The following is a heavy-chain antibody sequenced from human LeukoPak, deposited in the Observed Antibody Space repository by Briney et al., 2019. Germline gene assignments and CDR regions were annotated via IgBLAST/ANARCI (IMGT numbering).Heavy chain of an antibody. J-gene: IGHJ6*03. CDR2: IYYSGST. CDR1: GGSISSSSYY. D-gene: IGHD6-13*01. V-gene: IGHV4-39*07. Sequence: SETLSLTCTVSGGSISSSSYYWGWIRQPPGKGLEWIGSIYYSGSTYYNPSLKSRVTISVDTSKNQFSLKLSSVTAADTAVYYCARVRGSSWYQGYYYYMDVWGKGTTVTISS. CDR3: ARVRGSSWYQGYYYYMDV.